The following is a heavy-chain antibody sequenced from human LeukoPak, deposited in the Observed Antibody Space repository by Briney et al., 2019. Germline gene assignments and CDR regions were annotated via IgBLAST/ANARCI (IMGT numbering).Heavy chain of an antibody. V-gene: IGHV4-59*01. Sequence: SETLSLTCTVSGGSISSYYWSWIRQPPGKGLEWIGYIYYSGSTNYNPSLKSRVTISVDTSKNQFSLKLSSVTAADTAVYYCARSSPVVYGIWFGSPTPFDYWGQGTLVTVSS. CDR3: ARSSPVVYGIWFGSPTPFDY. CDR2: IYYSGST. D-gene: IGHD3-10*01. CDR1: GGSISSYY. J-gene: IGHJ4*02.